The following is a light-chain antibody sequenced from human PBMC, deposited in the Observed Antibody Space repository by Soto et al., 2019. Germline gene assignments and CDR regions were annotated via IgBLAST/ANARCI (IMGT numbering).Light chain of an antibody. V-gene: IGKV3-11*01. CDR3: LQRSDWPLT. Sequence: EIVLTQSPATLSLSPGERATLSCRASQSVNSYLAWYQQKPGQAPRLLIYDASNRANGIPARFSGSGSGTDFTLPIRSLEPEDFAVYYCLQRSDWPLTFCGGTKVEIK. CDR1: QSVNSY. CDR2: DAS. J-gene: IGKJ4*01.